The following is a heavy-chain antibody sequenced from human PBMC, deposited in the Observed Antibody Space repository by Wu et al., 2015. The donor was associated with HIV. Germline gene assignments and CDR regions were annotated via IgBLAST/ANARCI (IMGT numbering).Heavy chain of an antibody. J-gene: IGHJ3*02. CDR1: GGTFGDHA. D-gene: IGHD5-18*01. CDR2: ILPVFATT. CDR3: ARERGYSFGFNI. Sequence: VQLVQSGAEVKKPGSSLKIACRASGGTFGDHAVSWVRQAPGQGLEWVGRILPVFATTNYAQKFLGRVTMTTDESTTTAYMELSRLSTDDTALYYCARERGYSFGFNIWGQGTMVTVSS. V-gene: IGHV1-69*05.